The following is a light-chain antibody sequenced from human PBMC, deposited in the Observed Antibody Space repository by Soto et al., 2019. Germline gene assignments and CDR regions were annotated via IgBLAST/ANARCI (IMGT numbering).Light chain of an antibody. Sequence: EIVLTQSPATLSLSPGERATLSCRASQSVNSYLAWYQHKPCQAPRLLIYGSSNRATGIPARFSGSGSGTDFALTISSLEPKDFAVYYCQQRSNWPPLTFGQGTRLEIK. CDR2: GSS. J-gene: IGKJ5*01. CDR3: QQRSNWPPLT. CDR1: QSVNSY. V-gene: IGKV3-11*01.